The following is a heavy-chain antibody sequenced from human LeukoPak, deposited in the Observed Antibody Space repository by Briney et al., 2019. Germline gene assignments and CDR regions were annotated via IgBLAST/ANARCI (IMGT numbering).Heavy chain of an antibody. CDR1: GFTFSTYW. CDR2: IKQDGSEK. J-gene: IGHJ4*02. Sequence: PGGSLRLSCAGSGFTFSTYWMSWVRQAPGKGLEWVANIKQDGSEKYYVDSVKGRFTISRDNSKNTLCLQMNSLRAEDTAVYYCAKDSAIGWFGELFRGGLFDYWGQGTLVTVSS. V-gene: IGHV3-7*03. CDR3: AKDSAIGWFGELFRGGLFDY. D-gene: IGHD3-10*01.